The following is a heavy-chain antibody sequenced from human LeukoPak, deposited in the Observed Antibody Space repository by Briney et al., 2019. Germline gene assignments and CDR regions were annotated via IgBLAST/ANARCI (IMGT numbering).Heavy chain of an antibody. Sequence: PGGSLRLSCAASGFTFSSYWMSWVRQAPGKGLEWVANIKQDGSEKYYVNSVKGRFTISRDNAKNSLYLQMNSLRAEDTAVYYCARMGLWSGYNDRRTLYYFDYWGQGTLVTVSS. J-gene: IGHJ4*02. CDR3: ARMGLWSGYNDRRTLYYFDY. V-gene: IGHV3-7*01. CDR1: GFTFSSYW. CDR2: IKQDGSEK. D-gene: IGHD3-3*01.